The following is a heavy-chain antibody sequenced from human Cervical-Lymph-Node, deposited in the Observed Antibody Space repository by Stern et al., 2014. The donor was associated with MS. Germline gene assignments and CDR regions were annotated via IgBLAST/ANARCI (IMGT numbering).Heavy chain of an antibody. J-gene: IGHJ4*02. D-gene: IGHD3-10*01. V-gene: IGHV2-5*02. CDR2: IYWDDDK. CDR3: AHRRRYYGSGSYDY. CDR1: GFSLSTSGVG. Sequence: QVTLKESGPTLVKPTQTLTLTCTFSGFSLSTSGVGVGWIHQPPGKALEXLALIYWDDDKRYSPSLKSRLTITKDTSKNQVVLTMTNMDPVDTATYYCAHRRRYYGSGSYDYWGQGTLVTVSS.